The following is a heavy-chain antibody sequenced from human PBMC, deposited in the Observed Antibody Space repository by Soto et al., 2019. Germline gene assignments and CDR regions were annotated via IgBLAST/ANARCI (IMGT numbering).Heavy chain of an antibody. J-gene: IGHJ4*02. D-gene: IGHD3-10*01. CDR1: GFTFSSYA. V-gene: IGHV3-30-3*01. CDR2: ISYDGSNK. Sequence: QVQLVESGGGVVQPGRSLRLSCAASGFTFSSYAMHWVRQAPGKGLEWVAVISYDGSNKDYAESVKGKFTISRDNSKNTLHLEMKGLRVEATAVYYCERGLWFGAIKGPGTDYWGKETLVTVSS. CDR3: ERGLWFGAIKGPGTDY.